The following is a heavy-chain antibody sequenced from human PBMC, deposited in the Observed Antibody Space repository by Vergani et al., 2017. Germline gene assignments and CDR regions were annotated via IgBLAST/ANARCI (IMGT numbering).Heavy chain of an antibody. V-gene: IGHV3-30-3*01. CDR3: AKVGYSRGGHDY. CDR2: ISYDGSNK. CDR1: GFTFSSYA. D-gene: IGHD5-18*01. Sequence: QVQLVESGGGVVQPGRSLRLSCAASGFTFSSYAMHWVRQAPGKGLEWVAVISYDGSNKYYADSVKGRFTISSDNSKNTLYLQMNSLRAEDTAVYYCAKVGYSRGGHDYWGQGTLVTVSS. J-gene: IGHJ4*02.